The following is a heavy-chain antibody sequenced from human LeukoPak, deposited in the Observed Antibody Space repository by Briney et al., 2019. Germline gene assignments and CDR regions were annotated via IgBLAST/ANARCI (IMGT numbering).Heavy chain of an antibody. CDR3: ASRRLGWGWKVHYYFDY. V-gene: IGHV1-69*05. CDR1: RGTFSNFA. D-gene: IGHD2-21*01. CDR2: IIPIFGTP. J-gene: IGHJ4*02. Sequence: SVKVSCKASRGTFSNFAISWVRRAPGQGLEWIGGIIPIFGTPNYAQKFQGRVTITTDESTSTAYMDLSSLRSEDTAVYYCASRRLGWGWKVHYYFDYWGQGTLVTVSS.